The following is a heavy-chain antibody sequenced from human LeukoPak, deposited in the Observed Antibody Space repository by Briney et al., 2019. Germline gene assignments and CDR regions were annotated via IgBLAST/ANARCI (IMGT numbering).Heavy chain of an antibody. D-gene: IGHD1-14*01. J-gene: IGHJ4*02. CDR3: AKPARTDYTDY. Sequence: GGSLRLSCAASGFTFSDFYMTWIRQAPGKGLEWVSYITSAGSTYYADSVKGRFTISRDNAKTSLYLQMNNLGAEDTAVYYCAKPARTDYTDYWGQGTLVTVSS. V-gene: IGHV3-11*04. CDR2: ITSAGST. CDR1: GFTFSDFY.